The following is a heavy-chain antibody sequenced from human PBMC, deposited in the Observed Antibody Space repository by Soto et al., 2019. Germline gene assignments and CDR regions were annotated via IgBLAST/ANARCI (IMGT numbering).Heavy chain of an antibody. CDR1: GFTVSSNY. J-gene: IGHJ5*02. Sequence: EVQLVETGGGLIQPGGSLRLSCEVTGFTVSSNYMSWVRQAPGQGLEWVSVIYSGGTTYSADSVKGRFTISRDDSKNTLYLQMNSLRAEDTAVYYCARAWWSSSRWFDPGGQGPLVTVSS. CDR3: ARAWWSSSRWFDP. D-gene: IGHD6-6*01. CDR2: IYSGGTT. V-gene: IGHV3-53*02.